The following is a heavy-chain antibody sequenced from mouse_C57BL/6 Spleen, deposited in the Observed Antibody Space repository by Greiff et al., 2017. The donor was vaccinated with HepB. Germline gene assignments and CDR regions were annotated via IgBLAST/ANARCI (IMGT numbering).Heavy chain of an antibody. CDR1: GYTFTDYE. D-gene: IGHD1-1*01. CDR3: TRYVATPDD. J-gene: IGHJ2*01. CDR2: IDPETGGT. V-gene: IGHV1-15*01. Sequence: VQLQQSGAELVRPGASVTLSCKASGYTFTDYEMHWVKQTPVHGLEWIGAIDPETGGTAYNQKFKGKAILTADKSSSTAYMELRSLTSEDSAVYYCTRYVATPDDWGQGTTLTVSS.